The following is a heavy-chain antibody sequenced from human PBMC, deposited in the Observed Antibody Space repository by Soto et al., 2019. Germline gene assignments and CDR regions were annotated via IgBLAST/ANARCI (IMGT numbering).Heavy chain of an antibody. Sequence: QVQLQESGPGLVRHSQTLSLTCTVSGDSISSGNYYWSWIRQHPGKGLEWIGYIHYGGSTYNNRSLKSRVIISEDASKSQFSLKLTSVTAADTAVYYCGRSRGVYYYYMDVWGKGTTVTVSS. V-gene: IGHV4-31*03. J-gene: IGHJ6*03. CDR3: GRSRGVYYYYMDV. CDR1: GDSISSGNYY. CDR2: IHYGGST. D-gene: IGHD1-26*01.